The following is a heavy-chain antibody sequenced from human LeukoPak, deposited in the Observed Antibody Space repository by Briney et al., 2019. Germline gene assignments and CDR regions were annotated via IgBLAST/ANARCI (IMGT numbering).Heavy chain of an antibody. CDR2: ISSSSRYI. V-gene: IGHV3-21*01. D-gene: IGHD2-15*01. J-gene: IGHJ6*02. CDR1: GFIFSSYS. Sequence: GGSLRLSCAASGFIFSSYSINLVRQAPGKGLEWISSISSSSRYIYYADSVKGRFTISRDNAKNSLYLQTNSLRAEDTAVYYCARRLVAALDGMDVWGQGTTVTVSS. CDR3: ARRLVAALDGMDV.